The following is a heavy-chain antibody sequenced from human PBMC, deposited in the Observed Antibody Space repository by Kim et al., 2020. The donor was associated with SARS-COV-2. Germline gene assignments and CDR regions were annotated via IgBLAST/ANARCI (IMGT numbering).Heavy chain of an antibody. CDR3: AKDLGELERHFKLYYYYSSYMDV. Sequence: GGSLRLSCAASGFTFSSYAMSWVRQAPGKGLEWVSDISGNGGRTHYADSVKGRFTISRDNSKNTLYLQMNYLRAEDTAVYYCAKDLGELERHFKLYYYYSSYMDVWGKETTVTVPS. CDR1: GFTFSSYA. J-gene: IGHJ6*03. CDR2: ISGNGGRT. V-gene: IGHV3-23*01. D-gene: IGHD1-1*01.